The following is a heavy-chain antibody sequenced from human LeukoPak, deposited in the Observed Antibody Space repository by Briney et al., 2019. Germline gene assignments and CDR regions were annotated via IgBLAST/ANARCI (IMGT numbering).Heavy chain of an antibody. D-gene: IGHD5-12*01. Sequence: GGSLRLSCAASGFTFSSYAMSWVRQAPGKGLEWVSAISGSGGSTYYTDSVKGRFTISRDNSKNTLYLQMNSLRAEDTAVYYCARGYSGYEGAFDIWGQGTMVTVSS. J-gene: IGHJ3*02. CDR3: ARGYSGYEGAFDI. CDR2: ISGSGGST. CDR1: GFTFSSYA. V-gene: IGHV3-23*01.